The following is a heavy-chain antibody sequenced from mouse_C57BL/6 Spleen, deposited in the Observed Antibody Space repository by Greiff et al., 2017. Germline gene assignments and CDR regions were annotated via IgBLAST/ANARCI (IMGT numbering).Heavy chain of an antibody. V-gene: IGHV14-4*01. CDR2: IDPENGDT. J-gene: IGHJ1*03. CDR1: GFNIKDDY. Sequence: VQLQQSGAELVRPGASVKLSCTASGFNIKDDYMHWVKQRPEQGLEWIGWIDPENGDTEYASQFQGKATITADTSSNTAYLQLSSLTSEYTAVYYCTFAHGRAPYWYFDVWGTGTTVTVSS. CDR3: TFAHGRAPYWYFDV. D-gene: IGHD3-1*01.